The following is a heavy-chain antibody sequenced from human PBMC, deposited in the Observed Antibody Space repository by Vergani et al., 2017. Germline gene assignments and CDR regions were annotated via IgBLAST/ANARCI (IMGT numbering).Heavy chain of an antibody. CDR3: ARVPREVEWLPNNYYYYYMHV. CDR1: GYTFTSYY. CDR2: INPSGGST. J-gene: IGHJ6*03. D-gene: IGHD3-3*01. V-gene: IGHV1-46*01. Sequence: QVQLVQSGAEVKKPGASVKVSCKASGYTFTSYYMHWVRQAPGQGLEWMGIINPSGGSTSYAQKFQGRVTMTRDTSTSTVYMELSSLRSEDTAVYYCARVPREVEWLPNNYYYYYMHVWGKGTTVTVSS.